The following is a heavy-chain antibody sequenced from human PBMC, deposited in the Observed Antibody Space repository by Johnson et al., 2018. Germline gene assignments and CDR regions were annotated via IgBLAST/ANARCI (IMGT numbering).Heavy chain of an antibody. CDR1: GGSISPYY. Sequence: QVQLQESGPGLVKPSETLSLTCSVSGGSISPYYWSWIRQPPGKGLEWIGYIHYSGSTNYIPSLQSRLTISVDTSKNQFSLKRRSVTAADTAVYYWARVRKLGRSVVPAAPCDYYGMAVRAQGTTVTVSS. J-gene: IGHJ6*02. CDR3: ARVRKLGRSVVPAAPCDYYGMAV. D-gene: IGHD2-2*01. V-gene: IGHV4-59*01. CDR2: IHYSGST.